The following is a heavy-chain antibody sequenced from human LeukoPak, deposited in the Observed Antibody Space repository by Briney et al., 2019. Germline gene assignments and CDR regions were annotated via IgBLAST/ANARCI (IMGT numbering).Heavy chain of an antibody. CDR3: ARALEDCSGGSCYSFAYYMDV. Sequence: SETLSLTCTVSGGSISSGGYYWSWIRQHPGQGLEWIGYIYYSGSTYYNPSLKSQVTISVEPSKNQVSLKISSVTTTYPRFYKCARALEDCSGGSCYSFAYYMDVWGKGTTVTVSS. CDR1: GGSISSGGYY. D-gene: IGHD2-15*01. CDR2: IYYSGST. J-gene: IGHJ6*03. V-gene: IGHV4-31*01.